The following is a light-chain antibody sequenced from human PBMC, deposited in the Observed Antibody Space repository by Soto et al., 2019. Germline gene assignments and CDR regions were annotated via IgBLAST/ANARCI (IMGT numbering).Light chain of an antibody. CDR1: SSDVGGYHY. CDR2: EVT. V-gene: IGLV2-8*01. J-gene: IGLJ3*02. Sequence: QSALTQPPSASGSPGQSVTISCTGTSSDVGGYHYVSWYQQYPGRAPKLMIYEVTKRPSGVPDRFSGSKSGNTASLTASGLQAEDEADYYCSSYAASNNFYFVFGGGTKLTVL. CDR3: SSYAASNNFYFV.